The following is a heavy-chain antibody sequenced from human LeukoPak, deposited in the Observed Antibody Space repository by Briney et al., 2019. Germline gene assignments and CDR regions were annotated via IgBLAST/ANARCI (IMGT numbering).Heavy chain of an antibody. CDR3: ARGSYYDILTGYYKGGYYFDY. Sequence: SETLSLTCTVSGGSISSGSYYWSWIRQPAGKGLEWIGRIYTSGSTDYTPSLKSRVTISVDMSKNQFSLKLSSVTAADTAVYYCARGSYYDILTGYYKGGYYFDYWGQGTLVTVSS. J-gene: IGHJ4*02. CDR1: GGSISSGSYY. D-gene: IGHD3-9*01. CDR2: IYTSGST. V-gene: IGHV4-61*02.